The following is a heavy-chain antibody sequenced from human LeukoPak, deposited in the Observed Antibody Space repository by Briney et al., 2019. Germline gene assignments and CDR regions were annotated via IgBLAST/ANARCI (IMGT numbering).Heavy chain of an antibody. J-gene: IGHJ6*02. D-gene: IGHD3-3*01. CDR2: IYYSGST. CDR3: ASFCSGYYGANYGMDV. CDR1: GGSISSSSYY. Sequence: SETLSLTCTVSGGSISSSSYYWGWIRQPPGKGLEWIGSIYYSGSTYYNPSLKSRVTISVDTSKNQFSLKLSSVTAADTAVYYCASFCSGYYGANYGMDVWGQGTTVTVSS. V-gene: IGHV4-39*01.